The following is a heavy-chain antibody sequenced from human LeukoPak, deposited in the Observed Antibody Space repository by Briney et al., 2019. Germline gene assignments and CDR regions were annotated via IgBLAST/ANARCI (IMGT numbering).Heavy chain of an antibody. J-gene: IGHJ4*02. CDR3: AREQWLNPFDY. Sequence: ASVKVSCKASGYTFSNYGISWVRQAPGLGLEWMGWTSYNGNTNYAQKFQDRVTMTTDTSTTTAYMELRSLESDDTAVYYCAREQWLNPFDYWGQGTLVTVSS. CDR1: GYTFSNYG. D-gene: IGHD6-19*01. CDR2: TSYNGNT. V-gene: IGHV1-18*04.